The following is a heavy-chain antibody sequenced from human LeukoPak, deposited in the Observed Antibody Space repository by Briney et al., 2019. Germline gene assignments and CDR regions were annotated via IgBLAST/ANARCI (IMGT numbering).Heavy chain of an antibody. CDR2: ISGSSYT. CDR1: GFTFSDYY. J-gene: IGHJ4*02. V-gene: IGHV3-11*06. Sequence: SLRLSCAASGFTFSDYYMSWIRQAPGKGLEWVSYISGSSYTNYADSVKGRFTISRDNAKNSLYLQMNSLRAEDTAVYYCARDIPQRGYNYGYDYWGQGTLVTVSS. D-gene: IGHD5-18*01. CDR3: ARDIPQRGYNYGYDY.